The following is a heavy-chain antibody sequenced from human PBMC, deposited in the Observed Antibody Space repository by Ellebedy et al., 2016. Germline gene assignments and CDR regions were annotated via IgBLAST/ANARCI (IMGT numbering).Heavy chain of an antibody. Sequence: GGSLRLXXAASGFTFSSYWMHWVRQAPGKGLVWVSRINSDGSSTSYADSVKGRFTISRDNAKNTLYLQMNSLRAEDTAVYYCARDGDDFWSGKKLDVWGKGTTVTVSS. CDR2: INSDGSST. CDR3: ARDGDDFWSGKKLDV. CDR1: GFTFSSYW. J-gene: IGHJ6*04. D-gene: IGHD3-3*01. V-gene: IGHV3-74*01.